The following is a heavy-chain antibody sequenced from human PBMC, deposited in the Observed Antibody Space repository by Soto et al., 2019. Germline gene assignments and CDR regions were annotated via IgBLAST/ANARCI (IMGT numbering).Heavy chain of an antibody. V-gene: IGHV1-8*01. J-gene: IGHJ5*02. D-gene: IGHD2-15*01. CDR1: GYTFTNSD. CDR3: ARRPHCSGGICYYGLDT. CDR2: MNPDSGHA. Sequence: QVQLVQSGAEVKKPGASVKVSCKASGYTFTNSDINWVRQAPGQGLEWMGWMNPDSGHAAYAKKFQGRVSLTTSTSTSKVSMEMRSLGSEDTAVYYCARRPHCSGGICYYGLDTWGQGTLVTVSS.